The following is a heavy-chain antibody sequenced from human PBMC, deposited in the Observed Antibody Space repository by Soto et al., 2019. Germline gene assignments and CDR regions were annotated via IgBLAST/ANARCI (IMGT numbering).Heavy chain of an antibody. CDR1: GYTFTGYY. J-gene: IGHJ4*02. V-gene: IGHV1-2*04. D-gene: IGHD6-19*01. CDR3: ARAYSSGWYLSY. Sequence: ASVKVSCKASGYTFTGYYMHWVRQAPGQGLEWMGWINPNSGGTNYAQKFQGWVTMTRDTSISTAYMELSRLRSDDTAGYYCARAYSSGWYLSYWGQGALVTVPS. CDR2: INPNSGGT.